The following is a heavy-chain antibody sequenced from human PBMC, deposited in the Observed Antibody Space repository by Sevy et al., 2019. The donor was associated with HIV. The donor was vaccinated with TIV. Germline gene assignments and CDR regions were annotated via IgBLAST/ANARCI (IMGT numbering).Heavy chain of an antibody. Sequence: GGSLRLSCTTSGFTFGDYAMNWVRQAPGKGLEWVAFLKSKADGGTVDHAASVKGRFTISRDESKSIAYLQKNDLTTEDTSVDYCTGWKGLQSIFDYWGQGALVTVSS. D-gene: IGHD1-1*01. CDR2: LKSKADGGTV. CDR3: TGWKGLQSIFDY. J-gene: IGHJ4*02. CDR1: GFTFGDYA. V-gene: IGHV3-49*04.